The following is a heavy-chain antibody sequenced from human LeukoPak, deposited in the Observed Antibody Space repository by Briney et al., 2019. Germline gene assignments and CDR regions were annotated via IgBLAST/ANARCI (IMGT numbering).Heavy chain of an antibody. D-gene: IGHD1-26*01. V-gene: IGHV1-2*02. CDR3: ACXVGXXXXNY. Sequence: AXGYTFTGYYMHWVRQAPGQGLEWMGWINPNSGGTNYAQKFQGRVTMTRDTSIRTVYMELSRLRSDDTAVYYCACXVGXXXXNYWGQXTXVTVSS. J-gene: IGHJ4*02. CDR1: GYTFTGYY. CDR2: INPNSGGT.